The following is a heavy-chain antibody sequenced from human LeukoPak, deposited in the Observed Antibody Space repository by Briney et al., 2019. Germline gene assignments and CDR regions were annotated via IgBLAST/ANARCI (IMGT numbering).Heavy chain of an antibody. D-gene: IGHD3-3*01. CDR3: AKDFEWLAVRYYFDY. CDR2: IRYDGSNK. J-gene: IGHJ4*02. V-gene: IGHV3-30*02. CDR1: GFIFRNYG. Sequence: GGSLRLSCAASGFIFRNYGMHWVRQAPGKGLGLEWVAFIRYDGSNKYYADSVKGRFTISRDNSKNTVYLQMNNLRAEDTAVYYCAKDFEWLAVRYYFDYWGQGTLVIVSS.